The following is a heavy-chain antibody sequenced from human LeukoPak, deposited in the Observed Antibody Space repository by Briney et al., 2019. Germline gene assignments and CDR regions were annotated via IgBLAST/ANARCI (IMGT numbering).Heavy chain of an antibody. CDR3: ARVGGTLRYLDF. D-gene: IGHD3-16*01. J-gene: IGHJ4*02. CDR1: GFTFTSYY. CDR2: INPSGGDT. Sequence: ASVKVSCKASGFTFTSYYIHWVRLAPGQRLEWMGIINPSGGDTRFAQRFQGRVTMTRDTSTSTVYMGLSSLRSEDTAVYYCARVGGTLRYLDFWGQGTLVTVSS. V-gene: IGHV1-46*01.